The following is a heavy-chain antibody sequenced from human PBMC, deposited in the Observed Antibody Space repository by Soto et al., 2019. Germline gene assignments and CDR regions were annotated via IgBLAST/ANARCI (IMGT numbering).Heavy chain of an antibody. Sequence: QVQLQASGPGLVKPSQTLSLTCAVSGGPIPSSGYYWSWIRQHPATGLDWIGHIHYSGTTYYNPSLQSRVSISADTSNNQFSLELSSVTAADTAVYYCARGLGLEVTVRSFYPWGQGILVTVSS. CDR2: IHYSGTT. CDR1: GGPIPSSGYY. CDR3: ARGLGLEVTVRSFYP. D-gene: IGHD3-16*02. J-gene: IGHJ5*02. V-gene: IGHV4-31*11.